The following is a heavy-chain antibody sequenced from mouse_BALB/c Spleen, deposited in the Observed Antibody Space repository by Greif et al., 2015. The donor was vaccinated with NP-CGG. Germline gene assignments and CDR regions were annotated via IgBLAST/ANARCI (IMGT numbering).Heavy chain of an antibody. J-gene: IGHJ4*01. CDR2: IWAGGST. V-gene: IGHV2-9*02. CDR3: ARGVPYAMDY. Sequence: VMLVESGPGLVAPSQSLSITCAVSGFSLTSYGVHWIRQPPGKGLEWLGVIWAGGSTNYNSALMSRLSISKDNSKSQVFLKMNSLQTDDTAMYYCARGVPYAMDYWGQGTSVTVSS. D-gene: IGHD5-1*01. CDR1: GFSLTSYG.